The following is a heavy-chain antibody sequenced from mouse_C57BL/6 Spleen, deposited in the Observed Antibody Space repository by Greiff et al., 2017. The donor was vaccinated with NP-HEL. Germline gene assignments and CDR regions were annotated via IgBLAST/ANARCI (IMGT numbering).Heavy chain of an antibody. V-gene: IGHV1-69*01. Sequence: QVQLQQPGAELVMPGASVKLSCKASGYTFTSYWMPWVKQRPGQGLEWIGEIDPSDSYTNYNQKFKGKSTLTVDKSSSTAYMQLSSLTSEDSAVYYCARRGTGSSGYNYWGQGTTLTVSS. CDR3: ARRGTGSSGYNY. D-gene: IGHD3-2*02. CDR1: GYTFTSYW. J-gene: IGHJ2*01. CDR2: IDPSDSYT.